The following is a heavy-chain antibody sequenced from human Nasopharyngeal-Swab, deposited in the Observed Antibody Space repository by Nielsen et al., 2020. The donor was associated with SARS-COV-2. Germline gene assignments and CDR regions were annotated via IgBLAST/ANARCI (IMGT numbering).Heavy chain of an antibody. CDR1: GFTFSSYW. Sequence: GGSLRLSCAASGFTFSSYWMHWVRRAPGKGLEWVANIRQDGNEKYYVDSVKGRFTISRDNAKNSLYLQMNSLRVEDTAVYYCASSTVGVFDYWGQGTLVTVSS. CDR2: IRQDGNEK. D-gene: IGHD1-26*01. V-gene: IGHV3-7*01. J-gene: IGHJ4*02. CDR3: ASSTVGVFDY.